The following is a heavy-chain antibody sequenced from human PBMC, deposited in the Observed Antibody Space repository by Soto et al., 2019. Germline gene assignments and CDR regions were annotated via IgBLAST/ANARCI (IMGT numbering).Heavy chain of an antibody. CDR1: GFTFSRYG. CDR2: IWYDGSDT. Sequence: GGSLRLSCAASGFTFSRYGMHWVRQAPGKGLEWVAIIWYDGSDTYYADSVKGRFTISRDNSKNTVYLQVNSLRAEDTAVYYCARDGLYGSEINWFDPWGQGTLVTVSS. V-gene: IGHV3-33*01. CDR3: ARDGLYGSEINWFDP. D-gene: IGHD3-10*01. J-gene: IGHJ5*02.